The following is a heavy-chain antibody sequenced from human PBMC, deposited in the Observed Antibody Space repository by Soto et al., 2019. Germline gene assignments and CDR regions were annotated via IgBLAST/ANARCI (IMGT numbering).Heavy chain of an antibody. V-gene: IGHV1-69*13. CDR2: IIPIFGTA. D-gene: IGHD2-2*01. J-gene: IGHJ6*02. CDR1: GGTFSSYA. Sequence: SVKVSCKASGGTFSSYAISWVRQAPGQGLEWMGGIIPIFGTANYAQKFQGRVTITADESTSTAYMELSSLRSEDTAVYYCARAKDIVLVPAAMSFYYYGMDVWGQGTTVTVSS. CDR3: ARAKDIVLVPAAMSFYYYGMDV.